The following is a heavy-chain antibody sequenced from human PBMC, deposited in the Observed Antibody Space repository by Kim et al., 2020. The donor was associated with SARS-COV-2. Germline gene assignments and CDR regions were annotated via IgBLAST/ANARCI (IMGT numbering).Heavy chain of an antibody. V-gene: IGHV3-30*18. J-gene: IGHJ5*02. Sequence: GGSLRLSCAASGLTFRNYGMHWVRQAPGKGLEWVADISYDGTIQYYGDSVECRFTISRDNSKNTLYLQMNSLRLEDTAVYYCAKGPIAVGSGGKMWLDPWGQGTLVTVSS. CDR3: AKGPIAVGSGGKMWLDP. CDR1: GLTFRNYG. CDR2: ISYDGTIQ. D-gene: IGHD2-15*01.